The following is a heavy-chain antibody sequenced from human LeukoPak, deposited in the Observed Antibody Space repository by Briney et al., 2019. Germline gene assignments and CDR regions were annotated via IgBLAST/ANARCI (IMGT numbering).Heavy chain of an antibody. J-gene: IGHJ4*02. D-gene: IGHD2-2*01. Sequence: GASVKVSCKVSGYTLTELSMHWVRQAPGKGLEWMGGFDSEDGETIYAQKFQGRVTMTEDTSTDTAYMELSSLRSEDTGVYYCATSALGYCSSTSCHRDYWGQGTLVTVSS. V-gene: IGHV1-24*01. CDR2: FDSEDGET. CDR3: ATSALGYCSSTSCHRDY. CDR1: GYTLTELS.